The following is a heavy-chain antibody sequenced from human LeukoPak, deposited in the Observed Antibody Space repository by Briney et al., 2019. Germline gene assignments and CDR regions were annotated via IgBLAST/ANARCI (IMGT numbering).Heavy chain of an antibody. CDR3: ARGRSVLTDAFDI. CDR2: IYYSGST. J-gene: IGHJ3*02. D-gene: IGHD2-21*01. Sequence: PSETLSLTCTVSGGSISSGDYYWRWIRQPPGKGLEWIGYIYYSGSTYYNPSLKSRVTISVDTSKNQFSLKLSSVTAADTAVYYCARGRSVLTDAFDIWGQGTMVTVSS. V-gene: IGHV4-30-4*01. CDR1: GGSISSGDYY.